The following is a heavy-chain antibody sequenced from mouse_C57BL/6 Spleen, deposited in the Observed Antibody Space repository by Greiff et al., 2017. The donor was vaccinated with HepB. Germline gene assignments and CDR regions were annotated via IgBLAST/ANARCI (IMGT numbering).Heavy chain of an antibody. CDR3: ARDYPLYAMDY. D-gene: IGHD2-4*01. CDR1: GYTFTDYY. V-gene: IGHV1-26*01. CDR2: INPNNGGT. J-gene: IGHJ4*01. Sequence: EVKLQQSGPELVKPGASVKISCKASGYTFTDYYMNWVKQSHGKSLEWIGDINPNNGGTSYNQKFKGKATLTVDKSSSTAYMELRSLTSEDSAVYYCARDYPLYAMDYWGQGTSVTVSS.